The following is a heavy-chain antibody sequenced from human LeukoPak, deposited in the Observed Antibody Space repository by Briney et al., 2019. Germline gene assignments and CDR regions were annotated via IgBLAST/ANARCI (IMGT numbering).Heavy chain of an antibody. V-gene: IGHV3-66*01. J-gene: IGHJ3*02. CDR3: ARIETVADAFDI. D-gene: IGHD1-1*01. CDR2: IYSSGST. CDR1: GFTVSSNY. Sequence: PGGSLRLSCAASGFTVSSNYMTWVRQAPGKGLEWVSLIYSSGSTSYADSVRGRFTISRDNSKNTLYLQMNSLRAEDTAVYYCARIETVADAFDIWGQGTLVTVSS.